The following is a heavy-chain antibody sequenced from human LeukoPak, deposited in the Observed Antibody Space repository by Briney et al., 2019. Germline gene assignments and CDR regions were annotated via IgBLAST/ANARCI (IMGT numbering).Heavy chain of an antibody. CDR2: MNPNSGNT. CDR1: GYTFTSYD. CDR3: ARFYYDSTPSAFDI. D-gene: IGHD3-22*01. Sequence: ASVKVSCKASGYTFTSYDINWVRQATGQGLEWMGWMNPNSGNTGYAQEFQGRVTMTRNTSISTAYMELSSLRSEDTAVYYCARFYYDSTPSAFDIWGQGTMVTVSS. V-gene: IGHV1-8*01. J-gene: IGHJ3*02.